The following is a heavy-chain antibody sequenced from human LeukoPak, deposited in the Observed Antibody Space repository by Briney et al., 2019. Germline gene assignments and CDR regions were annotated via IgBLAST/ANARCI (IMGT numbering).Heavy chain of an antibody. D-gene: IGHD1/OR15-1a*01. CDR2: ISWNSGSI. CDR1: GFTFDDYA. CDR3: AKDLGPGSMPTSPGFAN. V-gene: IGHV3-9*01. Sequence: PGGSLRLSCAASGFTFDDYAMHWVRQAPGKGLEWVSGISWNSGSIGYADSVKGRFTISRDNAKTSLYLQMNSLRAEDTALYYCAKDLGPGSMPTSPGFANWGQGPLVTASS. J-gene: IGHJ4*02.